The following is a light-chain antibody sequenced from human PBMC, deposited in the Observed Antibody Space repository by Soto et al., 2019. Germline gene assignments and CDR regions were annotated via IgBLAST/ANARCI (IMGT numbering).Light chain of an antibody. J-gene: IGKJ1*01. CDR2: DAS. CDR1: QSVSSN. V-gene: IGKV3D-15*01. Sequence: EIVMTQSPATLSVSPGERATLSCRASQSVSSNLAWYQQKPGQAPRLLIYDASNRATGIPARFSGRGYGKEFTLTINSLQSEDFAVYYCQQYNDWWTFGQGTKVDIK. CDR3: QQYNDWWT.